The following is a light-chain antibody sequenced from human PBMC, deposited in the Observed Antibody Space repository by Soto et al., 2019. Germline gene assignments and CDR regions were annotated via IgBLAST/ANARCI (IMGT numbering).Light chain of an antibody. Sequence: QSALTQPASVSGSPGQSITISCTGTSSDVGGYKFVSWYQQHPGKAPKLKIYEINTRPSGVSNRFSGSKSGNTASLTISGLQAEDEADYYCSSYISSTPLVLGTGTKFTV. CDR2: EIN. V-gene: IGLV2-14*01. J-gene: IGLJ1*01. CDR3: SSYISSTPLV. CDR1: SSDVGGYKF.